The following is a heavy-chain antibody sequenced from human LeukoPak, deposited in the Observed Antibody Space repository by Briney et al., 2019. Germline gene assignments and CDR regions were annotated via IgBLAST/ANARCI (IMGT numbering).Heavy chain of an antibody. CDR1: GGSISSSSYY. J-gene: IGHJ6*03. V-gene: IGHV4-39*01. Sequence: SETLSLTCTVSGGSISSSSYYWGWIRQPPGKGLEWIGSIYYSGSTYYNPSLESRVTISVDTSKNQFSLKLSSVTAADTAVYYCARVVVAEYYYYYYMDVWGKGTTVTVSS. CDR3: ARVVVAEYYYYYYMDV. CDR2: IYYSGST. D-gene: IGHD2-15*01.